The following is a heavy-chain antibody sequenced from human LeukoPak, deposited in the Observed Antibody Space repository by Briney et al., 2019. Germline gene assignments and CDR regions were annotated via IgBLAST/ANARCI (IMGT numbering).Heavy chain of an antibody. D-gene: IGHD3-22*01. Sequence: ASVKVSCKASGYTFTGYYIHWVRQAPGQGLEWMGWINPNSGGTNYAQKFQGRVTMTRDTSISTAYMELSRLRSDDTAVYYCAREDSSGQMSHYWGQGTLVTVSS. CDR1: GYTFTGYY. J-gene: IGHJ4*02. CDR2: INPNSGGT. V-gene: IGHV1-2*02. CDR3: AREDSSGQMSHY.